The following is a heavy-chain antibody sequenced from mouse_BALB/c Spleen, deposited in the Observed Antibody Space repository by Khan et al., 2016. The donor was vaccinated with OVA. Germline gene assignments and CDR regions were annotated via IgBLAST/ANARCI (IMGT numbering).Heavy chain of an antibody. CDR3: ARDRIDY. J-gene: IGHJ2*01. Sequence: QVQLKQSGAELAKPGASVKMSCKASGYTFSTYWIHWVKQRPGQGLEWIGYINPSSGYTYYNQRFNDKATLTAEKSSSTAYMQLSSLTSEDSAVYYCARDRIDYWGQGTTLTVSS. V-gene: IGHV1-7*01. CDR2: INPSSGYT. CDR1: GYTFSTYW.